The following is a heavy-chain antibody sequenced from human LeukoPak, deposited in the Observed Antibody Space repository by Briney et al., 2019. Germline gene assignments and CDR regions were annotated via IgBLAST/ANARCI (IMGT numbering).Heavy chain of an antibody. CDR1: GGSISSYY. CDR3: ARGLHYYDSSGYYYYYGMDV. D-gene: IGHD3-22*01. CDR2: IYYSGST. V-gene: IGHV4-59*01. J-gene: IGHJ6*02. Sequence: SETLSLTCTVSGGSISSYYWSWIRQPPGKGLEWIGYIYYSGSTNYNPSLKSRVTISVDTSKNQFSLKLSSVTAADTAVYHCARGLHYYDSSGYYYYYGMDVWGQGTTVTVSS.